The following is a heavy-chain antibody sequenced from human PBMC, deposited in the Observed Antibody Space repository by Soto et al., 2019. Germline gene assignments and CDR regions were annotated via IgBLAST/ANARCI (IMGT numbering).Heavy chain of an antibody. CDR2: IYCDDDK. D-gene: IGHD3-3*01. Sequence: QITLKESGPTLVNPTQPLTLTCTFSGFSLSTSGVGVGWIRQPPGKALEWLALIYCDDDKRYSPSLKSRLTITKDTSKNQVVLTMTNMDPVDTATYYCAHCALYDFWSGYYYYMDVWGKGTTVTVSS. J-gene: IGHJ6*03. CDR3: AHCALYDFWSGYYYYMDV. V-gene: IGHV2-5*02. CDR1: GFSLSTSGVG.